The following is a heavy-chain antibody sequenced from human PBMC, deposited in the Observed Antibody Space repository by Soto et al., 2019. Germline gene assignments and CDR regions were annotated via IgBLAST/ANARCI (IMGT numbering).Heavy chain of an antibody. V-gene: IGHV1-69*04. CDR1: GGTFSSYT. CDR2: IIPILGIA. D-gene: IGHD6-13*01. Sequence: SVKVSCKASGGTFSSYTISWVRQAPGQGLEWMGRIIPILGIANYAQRFQGRVTITADKSTSTAYMELSSLRSEDTAVYYCARDPAAAGTSPYYYYYMDVWGKGTTVTVSS. CDR3: ARDPAAAGTSPYYYYYMDV. J-gene: IGHJ6*03.